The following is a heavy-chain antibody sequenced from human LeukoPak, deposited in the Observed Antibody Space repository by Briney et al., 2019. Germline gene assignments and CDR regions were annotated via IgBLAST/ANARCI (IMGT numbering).Heavy chain of an antibody. CDR2: ISAYNGNT. J-gene: IGHJ4*02. V-gene: IGHV1-18*01. CDR3: ARDGVEMATIIGYFDY. CDR1: GYTFTTYD. Sequence: ASVKVSCKASGYTFTTYDISWVRQAPGQGLEWMGWISAYNGNTIYAQKLQGRVTMTTDTSTGTAYMELRSLRSEDTAVYYCARDGVEMATIIGYFDYWGQGTLVTVSS. D-gene: IGHD5-24*01.